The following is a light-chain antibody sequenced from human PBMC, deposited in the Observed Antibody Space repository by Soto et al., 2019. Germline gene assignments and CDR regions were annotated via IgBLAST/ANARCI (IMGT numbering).Light chain of an antibody. CDR1: SGDVGGYNY. CDR3: SSYAGGNNYV. J-gene: IGLJ1*01. V-gene: IGLV2-8*01. Sequence: QSVLTQPPSASGSPGQSVTISCTGTSGDVGGYNYVSWYQQHPGKAPKLMIYEVSQRPSGVPDRFSGSKSGNTASLTVSGLQAEEEADYYCSSYAGGNNYVFGTGTKVTVL. CDR2: EVS.